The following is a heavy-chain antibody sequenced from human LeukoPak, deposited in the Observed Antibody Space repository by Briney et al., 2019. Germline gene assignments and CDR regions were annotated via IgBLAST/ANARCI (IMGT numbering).Heavy chain of an antibody. D-gene: IGHD6-19*01. Sequence: SETLSLTCTVSGGSISSGSYYWSWIRQPAGKRLEWIGRIYTSGSTNYNPSLKSRVTISVDTSKNQFSLKLSSVTAADTAVYYCARDPSGWYDYWGQGTLVTVSS. CDR1: GGSISSGSYY. CDR2: IYTSGST. CDR3: ARDPSGWYDY. V-gene: IGHV4-61*02. J-gene: IGHJ4*02.